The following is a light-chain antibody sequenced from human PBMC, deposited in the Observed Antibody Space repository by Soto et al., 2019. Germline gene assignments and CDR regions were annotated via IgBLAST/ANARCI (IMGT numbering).Light chain of an antibody. CDR2: SSH. CDR3: AAWDDSLNGVV. V-gene: IGLV1-44*01. Sequence: QSVLTQPASVSGSPGQSITISCTGTSSDIGGYNYVSWYQQLPGAAPKVLIHSSHQRPSGVPDRFSGSKSGTSASLAISGLQSEDEADYYCAAWDDSLNGVVFGGGTQLTVL. CDR1: SSDIGGYNY. J-gene: IGLJ2*01.